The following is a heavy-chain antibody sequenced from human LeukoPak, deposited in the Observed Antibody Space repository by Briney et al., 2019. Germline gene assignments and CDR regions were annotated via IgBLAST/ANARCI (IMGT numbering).Heavy chain of an antibody. Sequence: ASVKVSCKASGYTFTSYYMHWVRQAPGQGLEWMGIINPSGGSTSYAQKFQGRVTMTRDTSTSTVYMELSSLRSEDTAVYYCARAVHTDTEGNWFDPWGQGTLVTVSS. CDR3: ARAVHTDTEGNWFDP. CDR1: GYTFTSYY. J-gene: IGHJ5*02. D-gene: IGHD5-18*01. CDR2: INPSGGST. V-gene: IGHV1-46*01.